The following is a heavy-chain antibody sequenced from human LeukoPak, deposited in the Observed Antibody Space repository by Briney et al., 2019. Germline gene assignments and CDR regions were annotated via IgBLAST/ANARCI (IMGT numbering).Heavy chain of an antibody. CDR2: TYYRSNWNN. CDR1: GDSVSSNSAT. V-gene: IGHV6-1*01. D-gene: IGHD1-14*01. Sequence: PSQTLSLTCAISGDSVSSNSATWNWIRQSPSRGLEWLVRTYYRSNWNNDYAVSVKSRITINPDTSKNQFSLHLNSVTPEDTAVYYCARARHHNIYWYFDVWGRGTLVTVSS. J-gene: IGHJ2*01. CDR3: ARARHHNIYWYFDV.